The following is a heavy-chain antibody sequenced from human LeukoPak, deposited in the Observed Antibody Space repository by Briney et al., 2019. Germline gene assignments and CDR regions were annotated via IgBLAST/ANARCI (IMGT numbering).Heavy chain of an antibody. J-gene: IGHJ4*02. CDR2: ISSDGSST. Sequence: GGSLRLSCAASGFTFRNHWMHWVRQTPGKGLEWVSRISSDGSSTTYADSVKGRFTISRDNAKNTLYLQMNNLRAEDTAMYYCARDQRVTGRPDIDYWGQGTLVIVSS. D-gene: IGHD6-6*01. CDR3: ARDQRVTGRPDIDY. V-gene: IGHV3-74*03. CDR1: GFTFRNHW.